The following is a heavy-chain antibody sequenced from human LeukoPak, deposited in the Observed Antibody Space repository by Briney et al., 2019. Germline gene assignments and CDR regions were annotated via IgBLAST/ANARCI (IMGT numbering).Heavy chain of an antibody. V-gene: IGHV1-46*01. CDR3: ATDRRPNITPLNYDSSGLDY. CDR2: INPIGGST. D-gene: IGHD3-22*01. J-gene: IGHJ4*02. Sequence: ASVKVSCKASGYTFTSYYMHWVRQAPGQGLERMGIINPIGGSTSYPQKFQGRVTMSRDTSTSTVYMELSNLRSEDTAVYYCATDRRPNITPLNYDSSGLDYWGQGTLVTVSS. CDR1: GYTFTSYY.